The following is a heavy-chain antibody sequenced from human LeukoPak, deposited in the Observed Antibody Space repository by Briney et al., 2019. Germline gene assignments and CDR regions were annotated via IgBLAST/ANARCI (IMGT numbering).Heavy chain of an antibody. V-gene: IGHV4-39*07. Sequence: SETLSLTCTVSGGSISSSSYYWGWIRQPPGKGLEWIGSIYYSGSTYYNPSLKSRVTISVDTPKNQFSLKLSSVTAADTAVYYCARDPASSWYEYGYWGQGTLVTVSS. CDR2: IYYSGST. J-gene: IGHJ4*02. CDR3: ARDPASSWYEYGY. D-gene: IGHD6-13*01. CDR1: GGSISSSSYY.